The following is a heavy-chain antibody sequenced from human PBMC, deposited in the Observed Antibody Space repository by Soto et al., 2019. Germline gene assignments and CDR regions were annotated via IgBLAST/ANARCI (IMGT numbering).Heavy chain of an antibody. CDR1: GYSFTIYW. D-gene: IGHD4-17*01. V-gene: IGHV5-10-1*01. J-gene: IGHJ6*02. CDR2: IDPSDSYT. CDR3: ARHGHGDDYYYYGMDV. Sequence: GESLKISCKGSGYSFTIYWISWVRQMPGKGLEWMGRIDPSDSYTNYSPSFQGHVTISADKSISTAYLQWSSLKASDTAMYYCARHGHGDDYYYYGMDVWGQGTTVTVSS.